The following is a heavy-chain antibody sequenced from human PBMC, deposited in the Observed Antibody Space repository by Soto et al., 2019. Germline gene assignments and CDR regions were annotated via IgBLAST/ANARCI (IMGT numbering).Heavy chain of an antibody. J-gene: IGHJ4*02. V-gene: IGHV4-39*01. CDR1: GASISTPGSY. D-gene: IGHD5-12*01. CDR2: VYYTGDT. CDR3: LMCKFMATFDQ. Sequence: SATLPLTCTVAGASISTPGSYWGWVRQSPGTGLQWIGFVYYTGDTYYSPSFKSRVTMSVDTSKNQLSMTLRSMTAADTALFDCLMCKFMATFDQWGQGGLVTASS.